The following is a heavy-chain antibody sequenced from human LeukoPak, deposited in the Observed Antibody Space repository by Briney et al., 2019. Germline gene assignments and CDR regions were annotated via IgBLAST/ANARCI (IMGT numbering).Heavy chain of an antibody. D-gene: IGHD1-26*01. V-gene: IGHV3-23*01. CDR3: AKGGGSYFRRVTYYYYYMDV. Sequence: GGSLRLSCAASEFSFGSYAMSWVRQAPGKGLQWVSGISGSGDSTYYADSVNGRFTLSRNNSKNTLYLQMISLRAEDTAVYYCAKGGGSYFRRVTYYYYYMDVWGKGTTVTVSS. CDR2: ISGSGDST. CDR1: EFSFGSYA. J-gene: IGHJ6*03.